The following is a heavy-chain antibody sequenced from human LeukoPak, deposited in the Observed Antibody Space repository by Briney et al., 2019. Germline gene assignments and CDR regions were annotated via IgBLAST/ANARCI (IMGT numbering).Heavy chain of an antibody. CDR1: GYTFTSYD. Sequence: ASVKVSCKASGYTFTSYDINWVRQATGQGLEWMGWMNPNSGNTGYAQKFQGRVTMTRNTSISTAYMELSSLRSEDTAVYYCARSSQTLYYFDYWGQGTLVTVSS. D-gene: IGHD4-23*01. J-gene: IGHJ4*02. CDR3: ARSSQTLYYFDY. V-gene: IGHV1-8*01. CDR2: MNPNSGNT.